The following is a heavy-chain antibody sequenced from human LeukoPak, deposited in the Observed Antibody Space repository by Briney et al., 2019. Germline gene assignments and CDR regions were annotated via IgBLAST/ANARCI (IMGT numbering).Heavy chain of an antibody. V-gene: IGHV3-33*01. J-gene: IGHJ3*02. D-gene: IGHD6-25*01. CDR3: ARDSGHAFDI. Sequence: GRSLRLSCVASGFTFSTYGMHWVRQAPGKGLEWVAVIWYDGSEKYYGDSVKGRFTISRDNSKNTLYLQMNSLRADDTAVYYCARDSGHAFDIWGRGTMVTVSS. CDR2: IWYDGSEK. CDR1: GFTFSTYG.